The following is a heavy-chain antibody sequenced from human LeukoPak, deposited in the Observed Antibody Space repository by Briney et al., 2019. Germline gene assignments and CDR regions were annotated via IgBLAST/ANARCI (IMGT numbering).Heavy chain of an antibody. V-gene: IGHV1-46*01. CDR3: ARVTGTYWDY. CDR1: GYTFTSYY. CDR2: INPSGGST. Sequence: ASVKVSCKASGYTFTSYYMHWVRQAPGQGLEWMGIINPSGGSTSYAQKFQGRVTMTRDTSTTTVYMELSSLGSEDRAVYYCARVTGTYWDYWGQGTLVTVSS. D-gene: IGHD3-9*01. J-gene: IGHJ4*02.